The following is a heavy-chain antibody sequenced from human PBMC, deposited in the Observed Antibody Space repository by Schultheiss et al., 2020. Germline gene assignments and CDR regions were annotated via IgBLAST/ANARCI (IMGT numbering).Heavy chain of an antibody. J-gene: IGHJ6*02. CDR1: GYTFTSYG. V-gene: IGHV1-18*01. D-gene: IGHD3-3*01. Sequence: ASVKVSCKASGYTFTSYGISWVRQAPGQGLEWMGWISAYNGNTNYAQKLQGRVTMTTDTSTSTAYMELRSLRSDDTAVYYCARDGCDFWSGYYPSYYYGMDVWGQGTTVTVSS. CDR2: ISAYNGNT. CDR3: ARDGCDFWSGYYPSYYYGMDV.